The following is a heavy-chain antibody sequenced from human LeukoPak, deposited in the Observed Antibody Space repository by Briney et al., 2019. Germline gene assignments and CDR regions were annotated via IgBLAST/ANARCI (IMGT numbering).Heavy chain of an antibody. CDR1: GFTFNSYA. Sequence: GGSLRLSCAASGFTFNSYAMHWVRQAPGKGLEYVSAISSNGGSTYYADSVKGRSTISRDNSKNTLYLQMGSLRAEDMAVYYCARAPTVTIYYYYYMDVWGKGTTVTVSS. J-gene: IGHJ6*03. D-gene: IGHD4-17*01. V-gene: IGHV3-64*02. CDR3: ARAPTVTIYYYYYMDV. CDR2: ISSNGGST.